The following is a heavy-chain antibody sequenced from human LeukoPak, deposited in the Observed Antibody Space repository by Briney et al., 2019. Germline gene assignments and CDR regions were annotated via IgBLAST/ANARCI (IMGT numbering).Heavy chain of an antibody. D-gene: IGHD4-17*01. CDR2: IFTSGNT. V-gene: IGHV4-4*07. J-gene: IGHJ3*02. Sequence: SETLSPTCTVSGGSISSYYWSWIRQPAGKGLEWIGRIFTSGNTDYNPSLKSRVTISVDTSKNQFSLKLSSVTAADTAVYYCARDRGDYGDHDAFDIWGQGTMVTVSS. CDR3: ARDRGDYGDHDAFDI. CDR1: GGSISSYY.